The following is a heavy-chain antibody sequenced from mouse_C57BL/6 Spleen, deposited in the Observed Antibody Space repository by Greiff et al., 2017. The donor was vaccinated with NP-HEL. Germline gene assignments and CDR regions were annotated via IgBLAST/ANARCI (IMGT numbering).Heavy chain of an antibody. CDR3: ARVSYEPRYFDV. D-gene: IGHD2-10*02. CDR2: ISYDGSN. Sequence: EVKVEESGPGLVKPSQSLSLTCSVTGYSITSGYYWNWIRQFPGNKLEWMGYISYDGSNNYNPSLKNRISITRDTSKNQFFLKLNSVTTEDTATYYCARVSYEPRYFDVWGTGTTVTVSS. J-gene: IGHJ1*03. V-gene: IGHV3-6*01. CDR1: GYSITSGYY.